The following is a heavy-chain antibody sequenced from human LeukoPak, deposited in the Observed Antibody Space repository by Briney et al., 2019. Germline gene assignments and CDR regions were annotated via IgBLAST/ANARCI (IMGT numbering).Heavy chain of an antibody. V-gene: IGHV1-8*01. J-gene: IGHJ4*02. CDR3: ARGLNPRGLDY. CDR1: GYTFTSYD. CDR2: MNPNSGNT. D-gene: IGHD4/OR15-4a*01. Sequence: ASVKVSCKASGYTFTSYDINWVRQATGQGLEWMGWMNPNSGNTGYAQKFQGRVTMTRDTSTNTVYMELSSLRSEDTAVYYCARGLNPRGLDYWGQGTLVTVSS.